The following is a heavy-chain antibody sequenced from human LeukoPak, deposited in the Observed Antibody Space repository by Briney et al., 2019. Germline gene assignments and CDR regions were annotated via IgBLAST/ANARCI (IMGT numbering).Heavy chain of an antibody. V-gene: IGHV4-59*01. D-gene: IGHD1-1*01. CDR1: GASITNSY. J-gene: IGHJ3*02. Sequence: SETLSLTCTVSGASITNSYWNWIRQSPGKGLEWIGYINYSGSTNYTPSLKSRVTISVDTSKNQFSLKLSSVTAADTAVYFCARDPLSTNDFDIWGQGTMVTVSS. CDR3: ARDPLSTNDFDI. CDR2: INYSGST.